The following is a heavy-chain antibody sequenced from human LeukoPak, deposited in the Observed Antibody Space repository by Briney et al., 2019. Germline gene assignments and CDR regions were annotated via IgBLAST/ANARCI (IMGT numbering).Heavy chain of an antibody. D-gene: IGHD5-18*01. Sequence: ASVKVSCKTSGYPFISFGIAWLRQAPGQGLEWLGWSSPYNGKTEYSQKLQDRVTMTTDPSTSTAYMEMRGLRSDDTAVYYCARDPDKFNGRYSYFDYWGQGTLVTVSS. CDR2: SSPYNGKT. V-gene: IGHV1-18*01. CDR3: ARDPDKFNGRYSYFDY. J-gene: IGHJ4*02. CDR1: GYPFISFG.